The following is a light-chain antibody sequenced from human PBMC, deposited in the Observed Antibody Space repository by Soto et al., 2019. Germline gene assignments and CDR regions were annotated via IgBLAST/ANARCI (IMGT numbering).Light chain of an antibody. CDR3: GSYAGSNNML. J-gene: IGLJ2*01. Sequence: QSALTQPPSASGSPGQSVTISCTGTSNDIGGSNFVSWYQQHPDKAPKLIIYEVTKRPSGVPDRFSAFKSGNTASLTVSGLKTEDEDEYYCGSYAGSNNMLFGGGTKLTVL. CDR1: SNDIGGSNF. CDR2: EVT. V-gene: IGLV2-8*01.